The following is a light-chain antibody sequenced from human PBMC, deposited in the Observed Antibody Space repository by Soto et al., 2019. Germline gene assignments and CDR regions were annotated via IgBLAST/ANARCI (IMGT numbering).Light chain of an antibody. CDR2: DAT. CDR1: SSDVGGYIY. Sequence: QSALTQHASVSGSPGQSITISCTGTSSDVGGYIYVFWYQEHPVKAPKLMIYDATSRHTAVSYRFSGSKSGNTASLTVYGLQAEDPAAYYCSSYTTSSSYVFVTRTKVTVL. V-gene: IGLV2-14*01. CDR3: SSYTTSSSYV. J-gene: IGLJ1*01.